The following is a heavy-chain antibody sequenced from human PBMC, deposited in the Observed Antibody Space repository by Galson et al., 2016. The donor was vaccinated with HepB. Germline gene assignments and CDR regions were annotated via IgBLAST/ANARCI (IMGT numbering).Heavy chain of an antibody. J-gene: IGHJ3*02. CDR1: GISFDSHG. Sequence: SLRLSCAASGISFDSHGMHWVRQAPGKGLEWVSVVWADGGKKYYADFVQDRFTISRDNAKNTEDLQMNTLRAEDTAVYYCVREGPDVGAAHFDIWGLGTMVTVSS. CDR2: VWADGGKK. CDR3: VREGPDVGAAHFDI. V-gene: IGHV3-33*01. D-gene: IGHD6-25*01.